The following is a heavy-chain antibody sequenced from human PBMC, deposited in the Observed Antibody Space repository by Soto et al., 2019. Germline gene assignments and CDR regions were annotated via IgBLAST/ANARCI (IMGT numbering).Heavy chain of an antibody. Sequence: SETLSLTCTISGGSLNSSYWSWIRQAPGKGLEWIGRIYARGVTNYNPSLKSRVTMSGDPSRNRFSLRLTSVTVADTAVYYCAKAAGYDFFYYGMDIWGRGTTVTVSS. V-gene: IGHV4-4*07. J-gene: IGHJ6*02. CDR3: AKAAGYDFFYYGMDI. CDR2: IYARGVT. D-gene: IGHD5-18*01. CDR1: GGSLNSSY.